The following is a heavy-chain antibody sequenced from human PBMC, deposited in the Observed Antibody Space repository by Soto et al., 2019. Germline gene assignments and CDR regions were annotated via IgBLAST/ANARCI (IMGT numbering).Heavy chain of an antibody. CDR1: GFTVSSNY. CDR2: IYSGGST. D-gene: IGHD2-2*02. J-gene: IGHJ3*02. V-gene: IGHV3-66*01. Sequence: EVQLVESGGGLVQPGGSLRLSCAASGFTVSSNYMSWVRQAPGKGLEWVSVIYSGGSTYYADSVKGRFTISRDNSKNTLYLQMNSLRAEDTAVYYCASFGGCSSTSCYMVAFDIWGQGTMVTVSS. CDR3: ASFGGCSSTSCYMVAFDI.